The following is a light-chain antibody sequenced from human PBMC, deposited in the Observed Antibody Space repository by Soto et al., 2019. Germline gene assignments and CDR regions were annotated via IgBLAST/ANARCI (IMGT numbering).Light chain of an antibody. J-gene: IGLJ3*02. CDR2: SNN. V-gene: IGLV1-47*02. Sequence: QSVLTQPPSASGTPGQRVTISCSGSSSNIGSNYVYWYQQLPGTAPKLIIFSNNERPSGVPDRFSGSKSGTSASLAISGLRSEDEADYYCAAWDDSLSGLWVFGGGTKLTVL. CDR1: SSNIGSNY. CDR3: AAWDDSLSGLWV.